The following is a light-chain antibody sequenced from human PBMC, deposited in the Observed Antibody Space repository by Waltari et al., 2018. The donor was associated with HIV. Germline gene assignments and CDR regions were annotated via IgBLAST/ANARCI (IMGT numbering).Light chain of an antibody. CDR3: CSYAGSSVV. CDR1: SSDVGKYDL. Sequence: QSALTQPASVSASPGQSITISCAGTSSDVGKYDLVSWYQQYPGLAPRRVMSEGSDRRSGIRIRCAGSSAGNTASLTISGLQAEDGAEYDCCSYAGSSVVFGSGTKVTVL. CDR2: EGS. V-gene: IGLV2-23*01. J-gene: IGLJ1*01.